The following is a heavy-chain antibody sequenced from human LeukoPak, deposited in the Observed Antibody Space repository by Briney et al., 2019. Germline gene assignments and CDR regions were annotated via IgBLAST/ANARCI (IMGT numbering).Heavy chain of an antibody. CDR1: EFTFIDA. J-gene: IGHJ4*02. CDR3: AEDFGVRGVIILFFDY. D-gene: IGHD3-10*01. V-gene: IGHV3-23*01. CDR2: ISGSGGST. Sequence: GGSLSLSCAASEFTFIDAWMTWVRQAPGKGLEWVSAISGSGGSTYYADSVKGRFTISRDNSKNTLYLQMNSLRAEDTAVYYCAEDFGVRGVIILFFDYWGQGTLVTVSS.